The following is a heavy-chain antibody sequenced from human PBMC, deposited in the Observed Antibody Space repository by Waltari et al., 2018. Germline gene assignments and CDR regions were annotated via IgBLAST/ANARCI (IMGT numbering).Heavy chain of an antibody. CDR3: AHDTRVRNDAWGCFDY. J-gene: IGHJ4*02. CDR1: GFSISTSSVA. CDR2: IYGKDDK. D-gene: IGHD5-18*01. V-gene: IGHV2-5*01. Sequence: QITLKESGPTLVKPTQTLTLTCTFSGFSISTSSVAAGWIRPPPGKALEWIALIYGKDDKRHSPSLKSRLTITKDTDKTQVVLTMTNMDPVDTATYYCAHDTRVRNDAWGCFDYWGQGTLVTVSS.